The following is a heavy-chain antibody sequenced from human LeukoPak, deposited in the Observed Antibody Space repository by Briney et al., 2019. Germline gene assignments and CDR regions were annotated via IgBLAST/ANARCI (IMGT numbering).Heavy chain of an antibody. CDR2: ISAYNGNT. CDR3: ARDRRYCSGGSCFTLGY. D-gene: IGHD2-15*01. J-gene: IGHJ4*02. V-gene: IGHV1-18*01. CDR1: GYTFTNYG. Sequence: ASVTVSFKASGYTFTNYGISWVRQAPGQGREWMGWISAYNGNTNYAQKLQGRVTMTTDTSTSTAYMELRSLRSDDTAVYYCARDRRYCSGGSCFTLGYWGQGTLVTVSS.